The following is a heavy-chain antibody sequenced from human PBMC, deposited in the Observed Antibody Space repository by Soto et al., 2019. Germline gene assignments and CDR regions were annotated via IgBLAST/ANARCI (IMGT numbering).Heavy chain of an antibody. CDR3: ARLVVVAPVANA. J-gene: IGHJ5*02. Sequence: LSETLSLTCSVSGGSISYNSYYWGWIRQPPGKGLGWVGGIFYTGTTYYSPSLKDRVTISVDTSKNSFSLNLTSVTAADTAVYFCARLVVVAPVANAWGQGTLVTVSS. V-gene: IGHV4-39*02. D-gene: IGHD2-2*01. CDR1: GGSISYNSYY. CDR2: IFYTGTT.